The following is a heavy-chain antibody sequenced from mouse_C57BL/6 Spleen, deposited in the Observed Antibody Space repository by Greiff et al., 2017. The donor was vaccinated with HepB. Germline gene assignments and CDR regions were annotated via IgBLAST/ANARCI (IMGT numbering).Heavy chain of an antibody. Sequence: QVQLQQPAAELVMPGASVKLSCKASGYTFTSYWMHWVKQRPGQGLEWIGEIDPSDSYTNYNQKFKGKSTLTVDKSSSTAYMQLSSLTSEDSAVYYCAKKNYDYDEYFDVWGTGTTVTVSS. CDR2: IDPSDSYT. V-gene: IGHV1-69*01. CDR1: GYTFTSYW. D-gene: IGHD2-4*01. J-gene: IGHJ1*03. CDR3: AKKNYDYDEYFDV.